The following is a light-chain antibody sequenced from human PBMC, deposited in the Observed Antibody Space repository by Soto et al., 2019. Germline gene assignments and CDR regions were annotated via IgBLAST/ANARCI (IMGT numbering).Light chain of an antibody. CDR3: QQANSFPLT. Sequence: DIQMTQSPSSVSASVGDRVTITCRASQGIYKWLAWYQQKPGNAPKLLISAASSLQSGVPSRFSGSGSGTDFTLTIRSLQPEDFETYYCQQANSFPLTFGGGTKVDIK. V-gene: IGKV1-12*01. CDR2: AAS. CDR1: QGIYKW. J-gene: IGKJ4*01.